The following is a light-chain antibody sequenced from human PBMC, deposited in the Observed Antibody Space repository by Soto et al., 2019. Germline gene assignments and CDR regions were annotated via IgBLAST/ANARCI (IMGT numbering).Light chain of an antibody. CDR3: QQHHALWT. CDR2: AAS. Sequence: IQLTQSPSSLSASVGDRVTITCRASQDIAIYLAWYQQKPGEAPKLLIYAASTLYGGVPSRFSGSGSETEFTLTIASLQPDDFATYYCQQHHALWTFGQGTKVDIK. CDR1: QDIAIY. J-gene: IGKJ1*01. V-gene: IGKV1-9*01.